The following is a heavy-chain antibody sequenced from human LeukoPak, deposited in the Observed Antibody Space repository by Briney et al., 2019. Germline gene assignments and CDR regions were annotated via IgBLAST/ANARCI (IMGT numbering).Heavy chain of an antibody. CDR2: ISSSSSYT. CDR3: ARVPSMTTVTRYYYYGMDV. V-gene: IGHV3-11*06. D-gene: IGHD4-17*01. Sequence: GGSVTLSCPASGFTFSGDYKGWICQAPGKGLEWVSYISSSSSYTNYADSVKGRFTISRDNAKNSLYLQMNSLRAEDTAVYYCARVPSMTTVTRYYYYGMDVWGKGTTVTVSS. J-gene: IGHJ6*04. CDR1: GFTFSGDY.